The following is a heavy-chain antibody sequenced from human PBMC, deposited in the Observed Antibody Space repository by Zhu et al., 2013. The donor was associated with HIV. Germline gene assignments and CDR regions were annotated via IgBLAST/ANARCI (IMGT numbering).Heavy chain of an antibody. V-gene: IGHV4-61*01. CDR2: IYYSGST. D-gene: IGHD3-16*01. Sequence: QVQLQESGPGLVKPSETLSLTCTVSGGSVSSGSYYWSWIRQPPGKGLEWIGYIYYSGSTNYNPSLKSRVTISVDTSKNQFSLKLSSVTAADTAVYYCARRRLSPLGHNWFDPWGQGTLVTVSS. J-gene: IGHJ5*02. CDR1: GGSVSSGSYY. CDR3: ARRRLSPLGHNWFDP.